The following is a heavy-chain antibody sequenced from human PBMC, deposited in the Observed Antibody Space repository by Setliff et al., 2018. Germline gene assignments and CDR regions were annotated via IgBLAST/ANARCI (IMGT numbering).Heavy chain of an antibody. V-gene: IGHV1-69*10. CDR3: ARGPSPTVTPSRLIYFYHMDV. J-gene: IGHJ6*03. CDR2: IIPVLGMT. Sequence: SVKVSCKASGDPFNAYGVGWVRQAPGQGLEWMGAIIPVLGMTDYAQKFQGRLTITADQSTTTVYMELSSLRFDDTALYYCARGPSPTVTPSRLIYFYHMDVWGTGTTVTVSS. D-gene: IGHD4-17*01. CDR1: GDPFNAYG.